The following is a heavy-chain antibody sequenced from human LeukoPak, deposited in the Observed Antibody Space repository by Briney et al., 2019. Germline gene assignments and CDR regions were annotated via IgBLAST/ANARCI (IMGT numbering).Heavy chain of an antibody. CDR1: GGSFSGYY. CDR2: INHSGST. Sequence: SETLSLTCTVYGGSFSGYYWSWIRQRPGKGLEWIGEINHSGSTNYNPSLKSRVTISVDTSKNQFSLKLSSVTAADTAVYYCARGSAVAGIVDYWGQGTLVTVSS. J-gene: IGHJ4*02. V-gene: IGHV4-34*01. D-gene: IGHD6-19*01. CDR3: ARGSAVAGIVDY.